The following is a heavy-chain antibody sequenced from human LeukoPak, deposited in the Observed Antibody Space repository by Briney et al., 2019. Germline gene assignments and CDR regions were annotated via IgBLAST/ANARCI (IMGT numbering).Heavy chain of an antibody. J-gene: IGHJ6*02. Sequence: PGGSLRLSCAASGFTFSSYSMNWVRQAPGKGLEWVSSISSSSSYIYYADSVKGRFIISRDNAKNSLYLQINSLRDEDTAVYFCARDFRGHYSMDVWGQGTTVTVSS. CDR1: GFTFSSYS. V-gene: IGHV3-21*01. CDR2: ISSSSSYI. CDR3: ARDFRGHYSMDV.